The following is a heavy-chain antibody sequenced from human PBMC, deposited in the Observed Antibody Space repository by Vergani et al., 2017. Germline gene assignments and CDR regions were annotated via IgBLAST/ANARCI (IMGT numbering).Heavy chain of an antibody. Sequence: EVQLVESGVGLVQPGGSLRLSCAASGFTFSDHYMDWVRQAPGKGLEWVGRTRNKANSYTTEYAASVKGRFTISRDDSKNSLYLQMNSLKTEDTAVYYCARVPRYYDSSGYYHDAFDIWGQGTMVTVSS. D-gene: IGHD3-22*01. CDR1: GFTFSDHY. CDR2: TRNKANSYTT. J-gene: IGHJ3*02. V-gene: IGHV3-72*01. CDR3: ARVPRYYDSSGYYHDAFDI.